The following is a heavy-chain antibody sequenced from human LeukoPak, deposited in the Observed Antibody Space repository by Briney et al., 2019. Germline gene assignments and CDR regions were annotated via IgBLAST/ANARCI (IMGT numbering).Heavy chain of an antibody. Sequence: ASVKVSCKASGYTFTSYDINWVRQATGQGLEWMGWMNPNSGNTGYAQKFQGRVTMTRNTSISTAYMELSSLRSEDTAVYYCARGRGYSSSWYTSRGWFDPWGQGTLVTVSS. CDR1: GYTFTSYD. V-gene: IGHV1-8*01. D-gene: IGHD6-13*01. J-gene: IGHJ5*02. CDR3: ARGRGYSSSWYTSRGWFDP. CDR2: MNPNSGNT.